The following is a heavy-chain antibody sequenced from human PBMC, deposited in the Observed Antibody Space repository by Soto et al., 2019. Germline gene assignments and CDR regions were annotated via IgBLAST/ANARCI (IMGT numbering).Heavy chain of an antibody. CDR1: GYTFTSYD. CDR3: ARVGRGTSGYFDY. Sequence: QVQLVQSGAEVKKPGASVKVSCKASGYTFTSYDIHWVRQAPGQRLEWMGWMNPNTGNAASAQKFQGSVTMTRNTSISTAYMRLSSLRSEDTAVYFCARVGRGTSGYFDYWGQGTLVTVSS. D-gene: IGHD6-19*01. CDR2: MNPNTGNA. V-gene: IGHV1-8*01. J-gene: IGHJ4*02.